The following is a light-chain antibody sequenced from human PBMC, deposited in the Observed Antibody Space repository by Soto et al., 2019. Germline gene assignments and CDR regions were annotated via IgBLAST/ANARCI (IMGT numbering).Light chain of an antibody. CDR1: QSVSSN. V-gene: IGKV3-15*01. Sequence: EIVMTQSPATLSVPPGERATLSCRASQSVSSNLAWYQQKPGQAPRLLIYGASTRATGIPARFSGSGSGTEFALTISSLQSEDFAVYYCQQYNNWPRWTFGQGTKVDI. CDR3: QQYNNWPRWT. J-gene: IGKJ1*01. CDR2: GAS.